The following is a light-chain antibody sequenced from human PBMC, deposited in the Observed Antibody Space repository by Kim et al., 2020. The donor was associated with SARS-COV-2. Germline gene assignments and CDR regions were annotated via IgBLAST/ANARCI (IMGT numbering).Light chain of an antibody. V-gene: IGLV3-19*01. CDR1: SLSNYF. CDR3: SFRGSSGNHWV. Sequence: SSELTQDPAVSVALGQTVRITCQGDSLSNYFATWYQQKPGQAPVLVVYGENNMPSGIPDRFPCSTSRNTGSLPITGAQAEDEADYYCSFRGSSGNHWVFG. CDR2: GEN. J-gene: IGLJ3*02.